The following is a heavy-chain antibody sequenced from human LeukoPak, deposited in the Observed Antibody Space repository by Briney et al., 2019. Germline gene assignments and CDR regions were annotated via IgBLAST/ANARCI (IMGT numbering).Heavy chain of an antibody. CDR2: IYYSGST. CDR1: GASISSYY. Sequence: SETLSLTCTVSGASISSYYWSWIRQPPGKGLEWIGYIYYSGSTNYNPSLKSRVTISVDTSKNQFSLKLSSVTAADMAVYYCARLGTVTTRFDYWGQGTLVTVSS. V-gene: IGHV4-59*08. CDR3: ARLGTVTTRFDY. J-gene: IGHJ4*02. D-gene: IGHD4-17*01.